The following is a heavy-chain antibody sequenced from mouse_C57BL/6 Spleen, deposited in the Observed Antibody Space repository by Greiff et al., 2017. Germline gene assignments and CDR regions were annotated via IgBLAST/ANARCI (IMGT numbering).Heavy chain of an antibody. D-gene: IGHD2-5*01. J-gene: IGHJ3*01. CDR3: ARQDGYYSKGTGFAY. CDR1: GFTFSSYT. Sequence: VKVVESGGGLVKPGGSLKLSCAASGFTFSSYTLSWVRQTPEKRLEWVATISGGGGNNYYPDSVKGRFTISRDNAKNTLYLQMSSLRSEDTALYYCARQDGYYSKGTGFAYWGQGTLVTVSA. CDR2: ISGGGGNN. V-gene: IGHV5-9*01.